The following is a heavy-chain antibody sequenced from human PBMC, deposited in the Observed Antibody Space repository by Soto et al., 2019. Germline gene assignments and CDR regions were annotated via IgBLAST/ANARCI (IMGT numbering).Heavy chain of an antibody. Sequence: QVQLQESGPGLVKPSETLSLTCTVSGGSVSSGSYYWRWIRQPPGKGLEWIGYIYYSGSTNYNTSLKSRVTISVDTSKNQFSLKLSSVTAADTAVYYCARARGGYCSGGSCYSDYYYGMDVWGQGTTVTVSS. V-gene: IGHV4-61*01. J-gene: IGHJ6*02. CDR2: IYYSGST. CDR1: GGSVSSGSYY. D-gene: IGHD2-15*01. CDR3: ARARGGYCSGGSCYSDYYYGMDV.